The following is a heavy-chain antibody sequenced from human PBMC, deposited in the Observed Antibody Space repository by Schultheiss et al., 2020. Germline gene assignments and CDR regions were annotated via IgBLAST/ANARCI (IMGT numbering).Heavy chain of an antibody. CDR3: ARRVSPGLSCGMDV. V-gene: IGHV3-53*05. CDR1: GFTVSSNY. J-gene: IGHJ6*02. CDR2: IYSGGST. Sequence: GGSLRLSCAASGFTVSSNYMSWVRQAPGKGLEWVSVIYSGGSTYYADSVKGRFTISRDNSKNTLYLQMNSLRSEDTAVYYCARRVSPGLSCGMDVWGQGTTVTVSS. D-gene: IGHD5-12*01.